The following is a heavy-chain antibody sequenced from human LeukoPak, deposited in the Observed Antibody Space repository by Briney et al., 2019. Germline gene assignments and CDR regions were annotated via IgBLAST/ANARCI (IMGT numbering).Heavy chain of an antibody. CDR2: MNPNSANT. J-gene: IGHJ4*02. V-gene: IGHV1-8*01. D-gene: IGHD2-8*02. Sequence: GASVKVSCKASGYTFTTYDINWVRQAPGQGLEWMGWMNPNSANTGYAQKFQGRVTITRNTSISTAYMELNSLRSDDTAVYYCARARLVRGPVTPLYYFDYWGQGVLVTVSS. CDR3: ARARLVRGPVTPLYYFDY. CDR1: GYTFTTYD.